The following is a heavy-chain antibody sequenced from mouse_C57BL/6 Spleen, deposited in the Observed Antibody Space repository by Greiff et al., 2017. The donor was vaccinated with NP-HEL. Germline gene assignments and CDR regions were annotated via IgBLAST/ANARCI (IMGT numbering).Heavy chain of an antibody. J-gene: IGHJ4*01. CDR3: ARNKNYGSSYLYYYAMDY. D-gene: IGHD1-1*01. Sequence: QVQLKESGPGLVQPSQSLSITCTVSGFSLTSYGVHWVRQSPGQGLEWLGVIWSGGSTDYNAAFISRLSISKDNSKSQVFFKMNSLQADDTAIYYCARNKNYGSSYLYYYAMDYWGQGTSVTVSS. CDR1: GFSLTSYG. V-gene: IGHV2-2*01. CDR2: IWSGGST.